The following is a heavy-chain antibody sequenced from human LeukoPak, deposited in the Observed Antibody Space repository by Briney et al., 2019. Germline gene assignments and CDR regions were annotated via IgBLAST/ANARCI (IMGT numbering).Heavy chain of an antibody. Sequence: GASVTVSCKASGYTFTSYYIHWVRQAPGQGLEWMGIINPSGGSTSYAQKLQGRVTMTRDTSTRTVYMELSSLRSEDTAVYYCARLPYDSSARGDYWGQGTLVTVSS. CDR3: ARLPYDSSARGDY. J-gene: IGHJ4*02. V-gene: IGHV1-46*01. D-gene: IGHD3-22*01. CDR1: GYTFTSYY. CDR2: INPSGGST.